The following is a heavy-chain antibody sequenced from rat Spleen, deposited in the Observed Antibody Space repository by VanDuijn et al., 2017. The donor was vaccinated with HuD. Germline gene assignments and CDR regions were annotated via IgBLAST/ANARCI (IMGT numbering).Heavy chain of an antibody. Sequence: EVQLVESGGGLVQPGRSMKLSCAASGLSFSNYDMAWVRQAPTKGLEWVASISYDGTATYYRDSVKGRFTLSRDNAKSTLYLQMHSLGSEDTATYYCSRVDTYGYVLDAWGQGASVTVSS. CDR1: GLSFSNYD. V-gene: IGHV5-25*01. CDR2: ISYDGTAT. J-gene: IGHJ4*01. D-gene: IGHD2-1*01. CDR3: SRVDTYGYVLDA.